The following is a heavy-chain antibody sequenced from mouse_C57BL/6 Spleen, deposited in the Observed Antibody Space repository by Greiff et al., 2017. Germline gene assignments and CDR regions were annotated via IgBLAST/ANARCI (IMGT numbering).Heavy chain of an antibody. CDR1: GYTFTSYW. D-gene: IGHD1-1*01. Sequence: VQLQQSGAELVKPGASVKLSCKASGYTFTSYWMHWVKQRPGQGLEWIGMIHPNSGSTNYNEKFKSKATLTVDKSSSTAYMQLSSLTSEDSAVYYCARSITTVVDGYFDVWGTGTTVTVSS. CDR2: IHPNSGST. J-gene: IGHJ1*03. CDR3: ARSITTVVDGYFDV. V-gene: IGHV1-64*01.